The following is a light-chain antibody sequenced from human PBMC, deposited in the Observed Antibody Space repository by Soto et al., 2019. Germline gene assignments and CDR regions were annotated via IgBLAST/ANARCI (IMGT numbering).Light chain of an antibody. V-gene: IGLV1-40*01. CDR3: QSYDSSLSVLYV. J-gene: IGLJ1*01. Sequence: QSVLTQPPSVSGAPGQRGTISCTGSSSNIGAGYDVHWYQQLPGTAPKLLTYGNSNRPSGVPDRFSGSKSGTSASLAITGLQAEDEADYYCQSYDSSLSVLYVFGTGTKVTVL. CDR1: SSNIGAGYD. CDR2: GNS.